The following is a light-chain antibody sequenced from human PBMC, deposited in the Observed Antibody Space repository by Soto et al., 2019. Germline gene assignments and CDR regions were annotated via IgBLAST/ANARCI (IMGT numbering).Light chain of an antibody. CDR2: DAS. CDR3: QQYNIYAYT. Sequence: DIHMTQSPSTLSASVGDRVIITCRASQSSSRWLAWYQQKPWKAPKLLIYDASSLESGVPSRFSGSGAGTEFTLSISSLQPDDFATYYCQQYNIYAYTFGQGTALEIK. CDR1: QSSSRW. V-gene: IGKV1-5*01. J-gene: IGKJ2*01.